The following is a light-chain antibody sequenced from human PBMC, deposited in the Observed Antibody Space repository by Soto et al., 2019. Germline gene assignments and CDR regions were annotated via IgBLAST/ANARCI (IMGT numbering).Light chain of an antibody. CDR1: SSDIGGYNY. J-gene: IGLJ2*01. V-gene: IGLV2-8*01. CDR2: EVS. Sequence: QSVLTQPPSASGSPGPSVTISCTGTSSDIGGYNYVSWYQQHPGKAPKLMIYEVSKRPSGVPDRFSGSKSGNTASLIAAGLQAEDEADYYCSSDSGSNNFNVVFGGGTKLTVL. CDR3: SSDSGSNNFNVV.